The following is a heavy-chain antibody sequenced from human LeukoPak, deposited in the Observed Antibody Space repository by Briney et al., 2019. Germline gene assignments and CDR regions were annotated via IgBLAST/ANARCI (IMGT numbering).Heavy chain of an antibody. CDR3: ARARRERGYGDYVGGYYYYGMDV. D-gene: IGHD4-17*01. V-gene: IGHV4-30-4*01. CDR2: IYYSGST. CDR1: GGSISSGDYY. J-gene: IGHJ6*02. Sequence: SETLSLTCTVSGGSISSGDYYWSWIHQPPGKGLEWIGYIYYSGSTYYNPSLKSRVTISVDTSKNQFSLKLSSVTAADTAVYYCARARRERGYGDYVGGYYYYGMDVWGQGTTVTVSS.